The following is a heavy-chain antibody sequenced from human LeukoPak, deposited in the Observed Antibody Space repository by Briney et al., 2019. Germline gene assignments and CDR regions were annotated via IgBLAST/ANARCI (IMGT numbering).Heavy chain of an antibody. CDR3: ARQGYCTSISCPREFDY. CDR1: GYSFTNYW. CDR2: IYPGDSDT. D-gene: IGHD2-2*01. J-gene: IGHJ4*02. Sequence: GESLKISCEGSGYSFTNYWIAWVRQMPGQGLEWRGVIYPGDSDTRYSPSFRGQVTISADKTINTAYLQWTSLKASDSAMYYCARQGYCTSISCPREFDYWGQGALVTVSS. V-gene: IGHV5-51*01.